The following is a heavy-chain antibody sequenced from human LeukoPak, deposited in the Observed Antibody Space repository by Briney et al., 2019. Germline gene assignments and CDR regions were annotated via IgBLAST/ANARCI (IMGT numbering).Heavy chain of an antibody. CDR1: GFTFDDYA. V-gene: IGHV3-9*01. D-gene: IGHD4/OR15-4a*01. J-gene: IGHJ4*02. Sequence: PGGSLRLSCAASGFTFDDYAMHWVRQAPGKGLEWVSGISWNSGSIGYADSVKGRFSISRDNAKNSLYLQMNSLRAEDTAVYYCAKLTPSEKLLVDYWGQGTLVTVSS. CDR2: ISWNSGSI. CDR3: AKLTPSEKLLVDY.